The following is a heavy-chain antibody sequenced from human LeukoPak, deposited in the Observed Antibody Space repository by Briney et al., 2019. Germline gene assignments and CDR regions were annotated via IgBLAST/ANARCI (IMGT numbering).Heavy chain of an antibody. J-gene: IGHJ4*02. CDR2: ISGSGGST. D-gene: IGHD3-22*01. CDR1: GFTFSSYA. V-gene: IGHV3-23*01. Sequence: PGGSPRLSCAASGFTFSSYAMSWVRQAPGKGLEWVSAISGSGGSTYYADSVKGRFTISRDNSKNTLYLQMNSLRAEDTAVYYCAKDPTHYYDSSGYYYWGQGTLVTVSS. CDR3: AKDPTHYYDSSGYYY.